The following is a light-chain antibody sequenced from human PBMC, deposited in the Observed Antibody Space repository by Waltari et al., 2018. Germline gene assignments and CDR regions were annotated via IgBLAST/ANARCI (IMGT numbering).Light chain of an antibody. Sequence: DIVMTQSPDSLAVSLGERATINCQSSQSILYSSNNKNYLAWYQQKPGQPPELLIYWASTRESGVPDRFSGSGSGTDFTLTISSLQAEDVAVYYCQQYYSTPQTFGQGTKVEIK. CDR2: WAS. CDR3: QQYYSTPQT. CDR1: QSILYSSNNKNY. J-gene: IGKJ1*01. V-gene: IGKV4-1*01.